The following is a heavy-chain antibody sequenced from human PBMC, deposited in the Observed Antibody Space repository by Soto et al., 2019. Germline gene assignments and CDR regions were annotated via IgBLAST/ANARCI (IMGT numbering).Heavy chain of an antibody. J-gene: IGHJ6*03. D-gene: IGHD4-17*01. V-gene: IGHV4-31*03. CDR2: IYYSGST. CDR3: ARANDYGDRAYYYYYYMDV. CDR1: GGSISSGGYY. Sequence: SETLSLTCTVSGGSISSGGYYWSWIRQHPGKGLEWIGYIYYSGSTYYNPSLKSRVTISVDTSKNQFSLKLSSVTAADTAVYYCARANDYGDRAYYYYYYMDVWGKGTTVTVS.